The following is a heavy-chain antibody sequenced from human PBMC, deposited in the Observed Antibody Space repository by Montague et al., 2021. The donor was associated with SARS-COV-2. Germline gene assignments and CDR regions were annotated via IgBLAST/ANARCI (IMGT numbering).Heavy chain of an antibody. V-gene: IGHV3-9*01. CDR2: ISWNSGSI. CDR1: GFTFDDYA. J-gene: IGHJ3*02. D-gene: IGHD5-24*01. CDR3: AKLPYDSWLQSRKRRDAFDI. Sequence: SLRLSCAASGFTFDDYAMHWVRQAPGKGLEWVSGISWNSGSIGYADSVKGRFTISRDNAKNSLYLQMNSLRAEDTALYYCAKLPYDSWLQSRKRRDAFDIWGQGTMVTVSS.